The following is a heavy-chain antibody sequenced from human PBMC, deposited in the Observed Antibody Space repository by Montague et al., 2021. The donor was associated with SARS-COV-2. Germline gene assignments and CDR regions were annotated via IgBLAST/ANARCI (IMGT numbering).Heavy chain of an antibody. V-gene: IGHV4-59*01. CDR1: GDSLTYFY. D-gene: IGHD2-2*01. CDR3: VRGATRTFDY. CDR2: IFYRGTT. J-gene: IGHJ4*02. Sequence: SETLSLTCTVSGDSLTYFYWSWIRQSPGKGLEWIGYIFYRGTTNYNPSLKSRVTISVDTSKNQFSLNLTSVTAADTAVYYCVRGATRTFDYWGQGTLVTVS.